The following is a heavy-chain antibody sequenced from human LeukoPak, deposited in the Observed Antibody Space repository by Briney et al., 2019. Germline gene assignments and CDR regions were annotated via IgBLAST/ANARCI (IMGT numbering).Heavy chain of an antibody. D-gene: IGHD6-6*01. J-gene: IGHJ5*02. CDR3: ARESPSSSSVWFDP. V-gene: IGHV7-4-1*02. CDR1: GYTFTSYA. CDR2: INTNTGNP. Sequence: ASVKVSCKASGYTFTSYAMNWVRQAPGQGLEWMGWINTNTGNPTYAQGFTGRFVFSLDTSVSTAYLQISSLKAEDTAVYYCARESPSSSSVWFDPWGQGTLVTVSS.